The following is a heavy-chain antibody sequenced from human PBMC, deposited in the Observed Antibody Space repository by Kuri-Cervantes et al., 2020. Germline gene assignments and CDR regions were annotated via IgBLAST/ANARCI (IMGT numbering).Heavy chain of an antibody. J-gene: IGHJ3*02. Sequence: ESLKISCTVSGGSISGSCFSWMRQPPGKGLEWIGYIYSGGSTNHNPSLKSRVTISIDTSKNQFSLNLYSVTAADTAVYYCASITPPIPMDDAFDIWGQGTMVTVSS. CDR1: GGSISGSC. CDR2: IYSGGST. D-gene: IGHD3-10*01. CDR3: ASITPPIPMDDAFDI. V-gene: IGHV4-59*01.